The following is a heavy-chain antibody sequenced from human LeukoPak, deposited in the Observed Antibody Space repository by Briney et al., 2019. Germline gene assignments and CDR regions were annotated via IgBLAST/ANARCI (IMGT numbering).Heavy chain of an antibody. J-gene: IGHJ4*02. V-gene: IGHV4-4*07. CDR1: GGSISSYY. CDR3: ARENSGSYREFDY. D-gene: IGHD1-26*01. Sequence: SETLSLTCTVSGGSISSYYWSWIRQPAGKGLEWIGRNYTSGSTNYNASLKSRVSMSVDTSKNQFFLKLSSVTAADTAVFYCARENSGSYREFDYWGQGTLVTVSS. CDR2: NYTSGST.